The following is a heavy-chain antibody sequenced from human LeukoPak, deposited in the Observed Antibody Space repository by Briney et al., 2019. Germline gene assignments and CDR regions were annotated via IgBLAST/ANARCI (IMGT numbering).Heavy chain of an antibody. CDR1: GFTFSSYA. J-gene: IGHJ4*02. V-gene: IGHV3-30-3*01. D-gene: IGHD1-26*01. Sequence: GRSLRLSFAASGFTFSSYAMHWVRQAPGKGLEWVAVISYDGSNKYYADSVKGRFTISRDNSKNTLYLQMNSLRAEDTAVYYCAGDLIVGATGFDYWGQGTLVTVSS. CDR2: ISYDGSNK. CDR3: AGDLIVGATGFDY.